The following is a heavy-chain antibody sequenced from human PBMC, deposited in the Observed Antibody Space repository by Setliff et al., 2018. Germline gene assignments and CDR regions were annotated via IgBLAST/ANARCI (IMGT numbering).Heavy chain of an antibody. CDR1: GYTFATYG. J-gene: IGHJ6*03. Sequence: VASVKVSCKASGYTFATYGISWVRQAPGQGLEWLGWVSPYTDNTNYAQNFQGRVTMTTDISGSTAYMDLRSLTSDDTAVYFCARLSIEGFGRYYYYYYMDVWGEGTTVTVSS. CDR3: ARLSIEGFGRYYYYYYMDV. CDR2: VSPYTDNT. D-gene: IGHD6-6*01. V-gene: IGHV1-18*01.